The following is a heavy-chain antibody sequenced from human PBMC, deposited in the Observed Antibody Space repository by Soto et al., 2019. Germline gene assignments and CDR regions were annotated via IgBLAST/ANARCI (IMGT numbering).Heavy chain of an antibody. J-gene: IGHJ6*02. Sequence: SVKVSCKASGGTFSSYAISWVRQAPGQGLEWMGGIIPIFGTANYAQKFQGRVTITADESTSTAYMELSSLRSEDTAVYYCAREAYYYGSGRSAHYYYYGKDVWGQGTTVTVSS. CDR2: IIPIFGTA. D-gene: IGHD3-10*01. CDR3: AREAYYYGSGRSAHYYYYGKDV. CDR1: GGTFSSYA. V-gene: IGHV1-69*13.